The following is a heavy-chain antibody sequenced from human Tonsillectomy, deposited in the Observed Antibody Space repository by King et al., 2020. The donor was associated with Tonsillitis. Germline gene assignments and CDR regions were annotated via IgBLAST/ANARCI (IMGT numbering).Heavy chain of an antibody. J-gene: IGHJ5*02. CDR1: GFTFSTCT. V-gene: IGHV3-21*01. Sequence: VQLVESGGGLVKPGGSLRLSCAASGFTFSTCTMNWVRQAPGKGLEWVSSISGCSRYIYYADSVKGRFTISRDNAKNSLFLQMNSLRAEDTAVYYCARSNYDPYNWFDPWGQGTLVTVSS. CDR2: ISGCSRYI. D-gene: IGHD4-11*01. CDR3: ARSNYDPYNWFDP.